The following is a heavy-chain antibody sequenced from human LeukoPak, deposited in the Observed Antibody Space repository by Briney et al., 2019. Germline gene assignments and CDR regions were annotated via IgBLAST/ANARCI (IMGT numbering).Heavy chain of an antibody. CDR1: GFTFSDYY. J-gene: IGHJ5*02. CDR3: ARAREGSGTPFFAPRFPKQPFDP. V-gene: IGHV3-11*01. Sequence: GGSLRLSCAASGFTFSDYYMSWIRQAPGKGLEWVSYISSRGSTIYYADSVKGRFTISRDNAKNSLYLQMNSLRAEDTAVYYCARAREGSGTPFFAPRFPKQPFDPWGQGTLVTVSS. CDR2: ISSRGSTI. D-gene: IGHD3-3*02.